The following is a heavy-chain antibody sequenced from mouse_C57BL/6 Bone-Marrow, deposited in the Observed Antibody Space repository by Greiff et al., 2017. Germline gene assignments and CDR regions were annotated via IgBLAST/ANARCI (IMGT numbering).Heavy chain of an antibody. CDR3: AKRRYYYGSSYCAMDY. D-gene: IGHD1-1*01. CDR2: IWRGGST. J-gene: IGHJ4*01. CDR1: GFSLTSYG. Sequence: VQLQQSGPGLVQPSQSLSITCTVSGFSLTSYGVHWVRQSPGKGLEWLGVIWRGGSTDYNAAFMSRLSITKDNSKSQVFFKMNSLQADHTTIYYCAKRRYYYGSSYCAMDYWGRGTSVTVSS. V-gene: IGHV2-5*01.